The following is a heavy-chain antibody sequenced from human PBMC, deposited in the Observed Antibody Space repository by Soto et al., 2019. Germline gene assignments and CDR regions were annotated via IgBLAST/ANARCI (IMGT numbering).Heavy chain of an antibody. V-gene: IGHV1-69*01. J-gene: IGHJ2*01. CDR2: IIPITGTT. CDR1: GGIFSSYA. D-gene: IGHD6-6*01. Sequence: QVQLVQSGAEVKKPGSSVKVSCKVSGGIFSSYAIGRVRQAPGQGLEWMAGIIPITGTTNRAQKFQGRVTVTAYESTTTVYMELSSLTAEYTAVYYCAREYSSSSQYLYFDVWGRGTLVTVSS. CDR3: AREYSSSSQYLYFDV.